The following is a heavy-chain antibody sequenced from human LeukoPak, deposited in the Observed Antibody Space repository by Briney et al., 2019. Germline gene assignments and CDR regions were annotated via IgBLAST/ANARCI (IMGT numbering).Heavy chain of an antibody. Sequence: SQTLSLTCTVSGGSISSGGYYWSWIRQHPGKGLEWIGYIYYSGSTYYNPSLKSRVTISVDTSKNQFSLKLSSVTAADTAVYYCAREPLKLKAFGYWGQGTLVTVSS. V-gene: IGHV4-31*03. J-gene: IGHJ4*02. CDR2: IYYSGST. D-gene: IGHD1-26*01. CDR1: GGSISSGGYY. CDR3: AREPLKLKAFGY.